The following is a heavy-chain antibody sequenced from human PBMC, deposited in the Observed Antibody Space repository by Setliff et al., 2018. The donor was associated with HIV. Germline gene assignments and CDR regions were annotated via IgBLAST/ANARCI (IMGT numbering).Heavy chain of an antibody. CDR1: GGIFSSYA. V-gene: IGHV1-69*13. D-gene: IGHD1-26*01. J-gene: IGHJ4*02. CDR3: ASGSHGWGATDY. CDR2: IIPIFGTA. Sequence: SVMVSCKASGGIFSSYALSWVRQAPGQGLEWMGGIIPIFGTANYAQKFQGRVTITADASTNTAYMELSSLRSEDTAVYYCASGSHGWGATDYWGLGTLVTVSS.